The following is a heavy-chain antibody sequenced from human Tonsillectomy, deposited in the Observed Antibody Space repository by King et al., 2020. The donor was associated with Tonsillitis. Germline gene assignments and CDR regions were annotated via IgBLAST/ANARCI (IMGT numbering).Heavy chain of an antibody. J-gene: IGHJ4*02. CDR2: ISSSSSYI. D-gene: IGHD5-12*01. CDR3: ARDQDLVATFSGPDY. CDR1: GFTFSSYS. Sequence: GQLVQSGGGLVKPGGSLRLSCAASGFTFSSYSMNWVRQAPGKGLEWVSSISSSSSYIYYADSVKGRFTISRDNAKNSLYLQMNSLRAEDTAVYYCARDQDLVATFSGPDYCGQGTLVTVSS. V-gene: IGHV3-21*01.